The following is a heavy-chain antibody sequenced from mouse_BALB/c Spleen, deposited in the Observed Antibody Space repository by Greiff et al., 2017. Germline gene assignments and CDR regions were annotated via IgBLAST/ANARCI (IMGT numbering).Heavy chain of an antibody. CDR3: ARDGGYGNYGFAY. Sequence: QVQLKQSGPGLVAPSQSLSITCTVSGFSLTSYGVHWVRQPPGKGLEWLGVIWAGGSTNYNSALMSRLSISKDNSKSQVFLKMNSLQTDDTAMYYCARDGGYGNYGFAYWGQGTLVTVSA. D-gene: IGHD2-1*01. V-gene: IGHV2-9*02. CDR2: IWAGGST. J-gene: IGHJ3*01. CDR1: GFSLTSYG.